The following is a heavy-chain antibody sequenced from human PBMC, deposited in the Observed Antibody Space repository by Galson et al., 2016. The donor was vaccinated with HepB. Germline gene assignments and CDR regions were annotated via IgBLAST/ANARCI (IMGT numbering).Heavy chain of an antibody. CDR3: ARDHPGGDSEGA. J-gene: IGHJ5*02. D-gene: IGHD4-17*01. V-gene: IGHV4-31*03. CDR2: IYYSGST. Sequence: TLSLTCTVSGASISSGGYYWSWIRQHPGKGLEWIGYIYYSGSTHYNPSLKNRVTISIDMSKNQFSLKLTSVTAADTAMYYCARDHPGGDSEGAWGPGTLVPVSS. CDR1: GASISSGGYY.